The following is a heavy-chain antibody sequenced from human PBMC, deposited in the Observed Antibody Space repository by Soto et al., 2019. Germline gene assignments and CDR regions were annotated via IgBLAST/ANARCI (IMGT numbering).Heavy chain of an antibody. Sequence: QVQLVQSGAEVKKPGASVKVSCKASGYTFTSYGISWVRQAPGQGLEWMGWISAYNGNTNYAQKLQGRVTMTTDTSTRTAYRGRGSLRSDDTAVYYCGRAGGGGAVAAPLDYWGQGTLVTVSS. CDR3: GRAGGGGAVAAPLDY. D-gene: IGHD6-19*01. CDR2: ISAYNGNT. V-gene: IGHV1-18*01. CDR1: GYTFTSYG. J-gene: IGHJ4*02.